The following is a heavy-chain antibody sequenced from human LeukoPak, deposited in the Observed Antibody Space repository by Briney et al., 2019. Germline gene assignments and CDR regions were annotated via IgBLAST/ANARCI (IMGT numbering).Heavy chain of an antibody. CDR3: AREVDVLAADH. V-gene: IGHV3-7*01. CDR2: IKQDGSEK. Sequence: QSGGSLRLSCAASGFTFSSYWMSWVRQAPGKGLEWVANIKQDGSEKYYVDSVKGRFTISRDNAKNSLYLQMNSLRAEDTAVYYRAREVDVLAADHWGQGTLVTVSS. D-gene: IGHD3-3*02. J-gene: IGHJ4*02. CDR1: GFTFSSYW.